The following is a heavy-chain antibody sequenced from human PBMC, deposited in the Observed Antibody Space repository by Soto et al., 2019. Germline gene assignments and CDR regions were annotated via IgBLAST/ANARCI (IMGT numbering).Heavy chain of an antibody. CDR2: IYYSGST. CDR1: GGSISSVGYY. CDR3: ARSIGYYYGSGSYSYYFDY. V-gene: IGHV4-31*03. Sequence: QVQLQESGPGLVKPSQTLSLTCTVSGGSISSVGYYWSWIRQHPGKGLEWIGYIYYSGSTYYNPSXXGRVTIPVDTXXNXFXXKLRSVTAADTAVYYCARSIGYYYGSGSYSYYFDYWGQGTLVTVSS. D-gene: IGHD3-10*01. J-gene: IGHJ4*02.